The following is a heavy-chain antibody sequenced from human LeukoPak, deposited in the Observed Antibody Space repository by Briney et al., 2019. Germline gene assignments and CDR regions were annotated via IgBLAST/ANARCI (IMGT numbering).Heavy chain of an antibody. V-gene: IGHV3-30*18. Sequence: GRSLRLSCAASGFTFSSYWMSWVRQAPGKGLEWVAVLSSDSRNKYYADSVKGRFTISRDNSKNTLYLQMDSLRTEDTALYYCAQDHSSSTGWDDAFDIWGQGTMVTVSS. CDR2: LSSDSRNK. CDR3: AQDHSSSTGWDDAFDI. J-gene: IGHJ3*02. D-gene: IGHD2-2*01. CDR1: GFTFSSYW.